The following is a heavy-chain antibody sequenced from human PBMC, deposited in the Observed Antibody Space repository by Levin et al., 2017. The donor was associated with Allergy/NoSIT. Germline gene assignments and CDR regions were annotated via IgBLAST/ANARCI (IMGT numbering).Heavy chain of an antibody. D-gene: IGHD4-23*01. CDR1: GFTFSSYA. CDR3: ARDFLRWPAKTYYYYYYGMDV. CDR2: ISYDGSNK. J-gene: IGHJ6*02. V-gene: IGHV3-30*04. Sequence: GESLKISCAASGFTFSSYAMHWVRQAPGKGLEWVAVISYDGSNKYYADSVKGRFTISRDNSKNTLYLQMNSLRAEDTAVYYCARDFLRWPAKTYYYYYYGMDVWGQGTTVTVSS.